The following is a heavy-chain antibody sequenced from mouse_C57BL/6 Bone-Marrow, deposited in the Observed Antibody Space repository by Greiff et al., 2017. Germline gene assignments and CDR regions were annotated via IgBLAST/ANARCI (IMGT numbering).Heavy chain of an antibody. V-gene: IGHV14-4*01. CDR1: GFNIKDAY. CDR2: FDPENGDT. J-gene: IGHJ2*01. Sequence: EVQLQQSGAELVRPGASVKLSCTASGFNIKDAYMHWVKQRPEQGLEWIGWFDPENGDTEYASKFQGKATITADTSSNTAYLQLSSLTSEDTAVYYCTTLWYFDYWGQGTTLTVSS. D-gene: IGHD1-1*02. CDR3: TTLWYFDY.